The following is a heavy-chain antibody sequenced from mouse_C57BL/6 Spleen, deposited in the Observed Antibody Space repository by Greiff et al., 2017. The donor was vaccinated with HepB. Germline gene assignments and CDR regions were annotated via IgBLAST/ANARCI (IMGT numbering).Heavy chain of an antibody. CDR2: ISSGGDYS. CDR3: TRDTHYYAMDY. Sequence: EVKLVESGEGLVKPGGSLKLSCAASGFTFSSYAMSWVRQTPEKRLEWVAYISSGGDYSYYADTVKGRFTISRDNARNTLYLQMSSLKSEDTAMYYCTRDTHYYAMDYWGQGTSVTVSS. V-gene: IGHV5-9-1*02. CDR1: GFTFSSYA. J-gene: IGHJ4*01.